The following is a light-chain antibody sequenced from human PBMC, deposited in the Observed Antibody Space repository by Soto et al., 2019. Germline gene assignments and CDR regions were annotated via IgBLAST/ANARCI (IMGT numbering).Light chain of an antibody. Sequence: DIQMTQSPSSLSASVGDRVTITCQASQDITNYLNWYQQKPGRAPNLLIYEASNLQTGVPSRFSGSGSGTDFTFTISSLQPEDIATYYCQQYDDLPFTFGPGTKVDFK. CDR3: QQYDDLPFT. CDR2: EAS. V-gene: IGKV1-33*01. CDR1: QDITNY. J-gene: IGKJ3*01.